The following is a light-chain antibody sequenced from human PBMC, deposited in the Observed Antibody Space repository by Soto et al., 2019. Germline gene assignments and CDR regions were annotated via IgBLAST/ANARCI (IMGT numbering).Light chain of an antibody. V-gene: IGLV2-14*03. J-gene: IGLJ3*02. CDR2: DVT. CDR1: SSDVGAYNY. Sequence: QSALTQPASVSGSPGQSITISCTGSSSDVGAYNYVSWYQHHPGEAPKLMIYDVTHRPSGVSYRFSGSKSGNTASLTISGLQAEDEADYYCYLYTSTSPWVFGGGTKVTVL. CDR3: YLYTSTSPWV.